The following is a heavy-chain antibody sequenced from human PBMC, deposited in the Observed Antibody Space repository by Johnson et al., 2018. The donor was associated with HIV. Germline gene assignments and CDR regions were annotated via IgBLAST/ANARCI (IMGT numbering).Heavy chain of an antibody. V-gene: IGHV3-66*01. CDR2: IYSGGST. J-gene: IGHJ3*02. Sequence: VQLLESGGGLVQSGGSLRLSCGASGFTVSNNYMNWVRQAPGKGLEWVAVIYSGGSTYYADSVKGRFTISRDNSKNTRYLQMNSLRAEDTAVYYCARDGESQQLPLGDAFDIWGQVTMVTVSS. CDR3: ARDGESQQLPLGDAFDI. D-gene: IGHD6-13*01. CDR1: GFTVSNNY.